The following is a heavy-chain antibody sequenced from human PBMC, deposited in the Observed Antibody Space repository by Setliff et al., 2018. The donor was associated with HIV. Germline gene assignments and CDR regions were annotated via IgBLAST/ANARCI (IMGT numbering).Heavy chain of an antibody. D-gene: IGHD4-4*01. CDR3: AREGLLVTKVGGAYWYHGMDV. J-gene: IGHJ6*02. CDR2: VLPFLGMG. Sequence: ASVKVSCKTSGGSFRTSVISWVRQAPGQGLEWVGGVLPFLGMGDFAQKFQGRVTITADESTSTAYMELSSLRSDDTAVYYCAREGLLVTKVGGAYWYHGMDVWGQGTTVTVSS. V-gene: IGHV1-69*10. CDR1: GGSFRTSV.